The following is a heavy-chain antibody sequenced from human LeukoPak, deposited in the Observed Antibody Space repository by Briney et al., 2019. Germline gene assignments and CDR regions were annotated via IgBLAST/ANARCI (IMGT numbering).Heavy chain of an antibody. V-gene: IGHV3-21*01. CDR2: ITSGSSYI. J-gene: IGHJ6*03. Sequence: PGGSLSLPCAASGFTFSSYWMSWVRQAPGKGLEWVSSITSGSSYIYYADSVKGRFTISRDNAKNSLYLQMNSLRDEDTAVYYCARDPYSGSYGNYYYYFMDVWGKGTTVTISS. CDR1: GFTFSSYW. CDR3: ARDPYSGSYGNYYYYFMDV. D-gene: IGHD1-26*01.